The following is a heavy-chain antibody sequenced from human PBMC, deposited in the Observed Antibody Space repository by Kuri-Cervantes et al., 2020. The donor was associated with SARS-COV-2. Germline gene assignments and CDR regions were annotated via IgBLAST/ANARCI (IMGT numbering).Heavy chain of an antibody. Sequence: SQTLSLTCAVSGGSISSGGYSWSWVRQPPGKGLEWIGEINHSGSTNYNPSLKSRVTISGDTSKNQFSLKLSSVTAADTAVYYCARAELGLGWFFDLWGRGTLVAVSS. CDR1: GGSISSGGYS. CDR3: ARAELGLGWFFDL. J-gene: IGHJ2*01. D-gene: IGHD6-13*01. CDR2: INHSGST. V-gene: IGHV4-30-2*01.